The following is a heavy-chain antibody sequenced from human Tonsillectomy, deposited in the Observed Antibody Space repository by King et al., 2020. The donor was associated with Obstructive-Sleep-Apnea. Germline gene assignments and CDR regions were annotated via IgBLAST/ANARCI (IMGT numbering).Heavy chain of an antibody. D-gene: IGHD6-13*01. CDR3: ARGIASWYLVDY. V-gene: IGHV4-59*01. J-gene: IGHJ4*02. Sequence: VQLQESGPGLEKPSETLSLTCTVSGGSISSYYWSWIRQPPGKGLEWIGYIHYSGSSNYNPSLKSRATISVDTPKNQFSLKLTSLTAADTAVYYCARGIASWYLVDYWGEGTLVTVSS. CDR2: IHYSGSS. CDR1: GGSISSYY.